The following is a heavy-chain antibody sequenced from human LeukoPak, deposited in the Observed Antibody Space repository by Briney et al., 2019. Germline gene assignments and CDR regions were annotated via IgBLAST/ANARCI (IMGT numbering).Heavy chain of an antibody. V-gene: IGHV4-61*05. Sequence: SETLSLTCTVSGGPISSSSYYWGWIRQPPGKGLEWIGYIYYSGSTNYNPSLKSRVTISVDTSKNQFSLKLSSVTAADTAVYYCASLARSGETDYWGQGTLVTVSS. CDR3: ASLARSGETDY. D-gene: IGHD2-21*01. CDR1: GGPISSSSYY. J-gene: IGHJ4*02. CDR2: IYYSGST.